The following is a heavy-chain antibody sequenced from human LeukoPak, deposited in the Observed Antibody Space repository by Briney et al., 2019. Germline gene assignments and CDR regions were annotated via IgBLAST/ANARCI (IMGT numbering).Heavy chain of an antibody. CDR3: ARASSATVVTLVPY. Sequence: ASVKVSGKASGYTFTGYYMHWVRQAPGQGLEWMGWINPNSGGTNYAQKFQGRVTMTRDTSISTAYMELSRLRSDDTAVYYCARASSATVVTLVPYWGQGTLVTVSS. J-gene: IGHJ4*02. CDR1: GYTFTGYY. V-gene: IGHV1-2*02. D-gene: IGHD4-23*01. CDR2: INPNSGGT.